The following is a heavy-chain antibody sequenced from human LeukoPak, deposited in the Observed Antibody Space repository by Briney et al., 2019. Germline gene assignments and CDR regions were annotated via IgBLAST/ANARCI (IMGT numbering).Heavy chain of an antibody. CDR1: GYTFTDYY. CDR2: INPNSGGT. D-gene: IGHD6-13*01. J-gene: IGHJ5*02. Sequence: ASVRVSCKASGYTFTDYYLHWVRQAPGQGLEWMGRINPNSGGTNYAQKFKGRVTMTRDTSISTAYMELNRLRSDDTAIYYCARDSRAAAAGINWLDPWGQGTLVTVSS. V-gene: IGHV1-2*06. CDR3: ARDSRAAAAGINWLDP.